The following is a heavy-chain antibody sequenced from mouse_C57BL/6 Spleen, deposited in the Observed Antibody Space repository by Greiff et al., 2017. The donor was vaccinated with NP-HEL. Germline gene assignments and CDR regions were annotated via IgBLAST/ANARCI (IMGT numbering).Heavy chain of an antibody. CDR2: INPNYVTT. V-gene: IGHV1-39*01. CDR3: ASEGDYDYGYYAMDY. Sequence: EVQLQQSGPELVKPGASVKISCKASGYSFTDYNMNWVKQSNGKSLEWIGVINPNYVTTSYNQKFKGKATLTVDQSSSTAYMQLNSLTSEDSAVYYCASEGDYDYGYYAMDYWGQGTSVTVSS. CDR1: GYSFTDYN. J-gene: IGHJ4*01. D-gene: IGHD2-4*01.